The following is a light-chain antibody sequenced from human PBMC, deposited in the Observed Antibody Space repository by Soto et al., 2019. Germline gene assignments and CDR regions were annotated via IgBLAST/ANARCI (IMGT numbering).Light chain of an antibody. CDR1: QSISNY. Sequence: EIVFTQSPTTLPLAPGGRSTLSCRTSQSISNYLAWYQHKPGQAPRLLIYDASSRATATPPRFSASGSVTGSQGPGTSLEPEDFAVYYCQQYNNWPPFTLGGGTKVDI. CDR3: QQYNNWPPFT. CDR2: DAS. J-gene: IGKJ4*01. V-gene: IGKV3-11*01.